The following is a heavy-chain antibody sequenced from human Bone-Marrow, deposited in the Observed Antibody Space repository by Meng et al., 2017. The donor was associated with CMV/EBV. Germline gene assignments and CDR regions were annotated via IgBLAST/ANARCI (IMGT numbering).Heavy chain of an antibody. V-gene: IGHV4-34*01. CDR2: INHSGST. CDR1: GGSFSGDY. J-gene: IGHJ4*02. CDR3: ATTTVDFWSGYFDY. D-gene: IGHD3-3*01. Sequence: SETLSLTCAVYGGSFSGDYWSWIRQPPGKGLEWIGEINHSGSTNYNPSLKSRVTISVDTSKNQFSLKLSSVTAADTAVYYFATTTVDFWSGYFDYWGQGTLVTVSS.